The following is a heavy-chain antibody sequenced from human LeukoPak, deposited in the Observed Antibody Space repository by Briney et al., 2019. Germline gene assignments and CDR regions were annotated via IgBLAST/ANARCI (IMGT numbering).Heavy chain of an antibody. D-gene: IGHD3-9*01. V-gene: IGHV3-66*01. Sequence: GGSLRLSCVASGILVSSNYMSWVRQAPGKGLEWVSFIDSTGSTYYADSVKGRFTISRDNSRNTLYLQMNSLRVEDTAVYYCARDLSASGSFDYWGQGTLVTVSS. CDR3: ARDLSASGSFDY. CDR2: IDSTGST. J-gene: IGHJ4*02. CDR1: GILVSSNY.